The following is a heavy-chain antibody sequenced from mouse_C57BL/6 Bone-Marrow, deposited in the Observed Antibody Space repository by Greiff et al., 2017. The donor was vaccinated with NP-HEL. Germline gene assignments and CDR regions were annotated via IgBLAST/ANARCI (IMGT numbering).Heavy chain of an antibody. Sequence: QVQLQQSGAELVRPGTSVKMSCKASGYTFTNYWIGWAKQRPGHGLEWIGDIYTGGGYTNYNEKFKGKATLTADKSTSTAYMQFSSLTAEDSAIYDCARSDGQAWFAYWGQGTLVTVSA. CDR2: IYTGGGYT. CDR1: GYTFTNYW. CDR3: ARSDGQAWFAY. J-gene: IGHJ3*01. D-gene: IGHD2-3*01. V-gene: IGHV1-63*01.